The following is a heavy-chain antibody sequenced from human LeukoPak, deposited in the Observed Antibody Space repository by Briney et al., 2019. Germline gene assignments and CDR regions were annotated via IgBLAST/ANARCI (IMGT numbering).Heavy chain of an antibody. CDR3: ARVMRGPTAMDV. CDR1: GFILSDYY. CDR2: ISSSGSTI. J-gene: IGHJ6*02. V-gene: IGHV3-11*01. D-gene: IGHD3-10*01. Sequence: GGSLRLSCAASGFILSDYYMSWLRQALGKGLEWVSDISSSGSTIHDADPVKGRFTISRDNAKNSLYLQMNSLRAEATAVYYCARVMRGPTAMDVGGQGTTVTVSS.